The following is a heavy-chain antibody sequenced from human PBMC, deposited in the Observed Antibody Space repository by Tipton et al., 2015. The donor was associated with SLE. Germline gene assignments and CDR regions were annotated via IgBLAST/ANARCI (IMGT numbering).Heavy chain of an antibody. D-gene: IGHD3-3*01. Sequence: SLRLSCEASGFIFSRYEMNWVRQAPGKGLEWVSYISSSASNRYYADSVKGRFTISRDNAKNSLYLQMNSLRAEDTAVYFCARRGITIFGLYTYHHYGMDVWGQGTTVTVSS. CDR2: ISSSASNR. J-gene: IGHJ6*02. CDR1: GFIFSRYE. CDR3: ARRGITIFGLYTYHHYGMDV. V-gene: IGHV3-48*03.